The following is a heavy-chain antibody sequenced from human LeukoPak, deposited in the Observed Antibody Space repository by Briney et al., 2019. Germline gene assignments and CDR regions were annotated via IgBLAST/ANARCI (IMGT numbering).Heavy chain of an antibody. Sequence: GGSLRLSCAAPGFSFSDNYMDWVRQAPGKGLEWVSSITGGGAGAYHADSVKGRFTISRDNSKNTLYLQMNSLRADDTAVYYCARRLAQTKGFDYWGQGTLVTVSS. J-gene: IGHJ4*02. D-gene: IGHD1-7*01. CDR3: ARRLAQTKGFDY. V-gene: IGHV3-23*01. CDR1: GFSFSDNY. CDR2: ITGGGAGA.